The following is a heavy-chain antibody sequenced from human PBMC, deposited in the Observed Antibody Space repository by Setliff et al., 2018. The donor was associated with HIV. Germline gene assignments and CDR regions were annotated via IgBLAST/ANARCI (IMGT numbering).Heavy chain of an antibody. V-gene: IGHV1-2*04. Sequence: ASVKVSCKASGYTFTAYNIQWVRQAPGQGLEWVGWINPNTGDTSYAENLQGWVTLTRDTSISTAYLEVRSDDTAVYYCARGTRVGASDAFDIWGQGTMVTVSS. CDR3: ARGTRVGASDAFDI. CDR1: GYTFTAYN. J-gene: IGHJ3*02. D-gene: IGHD1-26*01. CDR2: INPNTGDT.